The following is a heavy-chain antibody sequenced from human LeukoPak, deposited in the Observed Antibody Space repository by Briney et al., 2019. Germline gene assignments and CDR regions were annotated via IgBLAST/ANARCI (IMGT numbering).Heavy chain of an antibody. CDR3: ARVTKAVAGTIWFDP. Sequence: PSETLSLTCTVSGGSISSYYWSWIRQPAGKGLEWIGRIYTSGSTNYNPSLKSRVTMSVDTSKNQFSLKLSSVTAADTAVYYCARVTKAVAGTIWFDPWGQGTLVTVSS. CDR2: IYTSGST. D-gene: IGHD6-19*01. J-gene: IGHJ5*02. V-gene: IGHV4-4*07. CDR1: GGSISSYY.